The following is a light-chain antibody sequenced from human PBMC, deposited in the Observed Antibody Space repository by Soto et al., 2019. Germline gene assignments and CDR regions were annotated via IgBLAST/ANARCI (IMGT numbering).Light chain of an antibody. CDR2: KAS. CDR3: QQYNSH. J-gene: IGKJ4*01. Sequence: DIQMTQSPSTLSASVGDRVTITCRASQNVSIWLAWYQLKAGKAPKLLIYKASSLESAAPSRFSGSGSGTEFTFTISGLQSDDSATYYCQQYNSHFGGGTKVEI. CDR1: QNVSIW. V-gene: IGKV1-5*03.